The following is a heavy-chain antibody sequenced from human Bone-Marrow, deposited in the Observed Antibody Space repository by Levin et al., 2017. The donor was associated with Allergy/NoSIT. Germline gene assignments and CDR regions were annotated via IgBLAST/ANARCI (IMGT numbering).Heavy chain of an antibody. D-gene: IGHD2-15*01. CDR2: IYHTGST. J-gene: IGHJ4*02. V-gene: IGHV4-4*02. CDR3: ASLLRYGTATTLLRDS. CDR1: GDSISSTKW. Sequence: PSETLSLTCAVSGDSISSTKWWTWVRQPPGKGLEWIGEIYHTGSTSYNPSLKGRVTISVDKSNNQFSLRLTSVTAADTAIYYCASLLRYGTATTLLRDSWGQGILVSVSS.